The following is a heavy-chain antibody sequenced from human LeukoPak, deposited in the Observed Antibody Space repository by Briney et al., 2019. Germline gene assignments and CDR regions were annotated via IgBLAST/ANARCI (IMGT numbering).Heavy chain of an antibody. V-gene: IGHV1-2*02. Sequence: ASVKVSCKPSRYTVHPKYIHWLRQAPGQGLEWMGWINPNSGGTNYGQKFQARVTMTGDTSISTAYMELNSLRSDDTAVYYWARGASFGGHWRYYMDVWGKGTTVTVSS. CDR3: ARGASFGGHWRYYMDV. D-gene: IGHD3-16*01. J-gene: IGHJ6*03. CDR2: INPNSGGT. CDR1: RYTVHPKY.